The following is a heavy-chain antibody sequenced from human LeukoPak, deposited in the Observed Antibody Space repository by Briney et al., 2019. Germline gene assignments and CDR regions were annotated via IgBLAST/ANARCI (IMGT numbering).Heavy chain of an antibody. Sequence: PGGSLRLSCAASGFSFTNYAMSWVRQAPARGPEWLSSMKGGGETFYADSVKGRFTLSRDDSRNTVYLQLNNLRVEDTAVYYCARAFKWETYYDGDVYHDLWGQGTLVTVSA. J-gene: IGHJ1*01. CDR1: GFSFTNYA. CDR2: MKGGGET. V-gene: IGHV3-23*01. CDR3: ARAFKWETYYDGDVYHDL. D-gene: IGHD3-22*01.